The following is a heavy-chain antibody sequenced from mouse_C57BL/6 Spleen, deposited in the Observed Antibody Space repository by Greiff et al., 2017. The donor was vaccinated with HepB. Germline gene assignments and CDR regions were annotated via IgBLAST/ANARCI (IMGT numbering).Heavy chain of an antibody. CDR1: GYAFSSSW. V-gene: IGHV1-82*01. Sequence: VQGVESGPELVKPGASVKISCKASGYAFSSSWMNWVKQRPGKGLEWIGRIYPGDGDTNYNGKFKGKATLTADKSSSTAYMQLSSLTSEDSAVYFCAGSIYYDYDEVDYWGQGTTLTVSS. CDR3: AGSIYYDYDEVDY. D-gene: IGHD2-4*01. J-gene: IGHJ2*01. CDR2: IYPGDGDT.